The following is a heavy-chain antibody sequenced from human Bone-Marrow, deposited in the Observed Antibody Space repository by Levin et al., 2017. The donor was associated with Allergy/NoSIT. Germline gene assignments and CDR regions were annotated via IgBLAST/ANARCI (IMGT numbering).Heavy chain of an antibody. Sequence: GGSLRLSCAASGFAFSDYSVNWVRQAPGKGLEWVSSISRTASYIYYADSLKGRFTISRDNAKNSVYLQMNSLRAEDTAVYYCARRYSYGSLDSYAMDVWGQGTTVTVSS. CDR3: ARRYSYGSLDSYAMDV. J-gene: IGHJ6*02. D-gene: IGHD5-18*01. CDR2: ISRTASYI. CDR1: GFAFSDYS. V-gene: IGHV3-21*06.